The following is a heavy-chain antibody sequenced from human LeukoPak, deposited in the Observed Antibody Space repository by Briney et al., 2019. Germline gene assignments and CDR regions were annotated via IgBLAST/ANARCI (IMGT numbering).Heavy chain of an antibody. CDR3: ARDWHDYVWGSYRLNWFDP. D-gene: IGHD3-16*02. CDR2: IIPIFGTA. V-gene: IGHV1-69*01. CDR1: GVTFSSYA. Sequence: SGKGSCKASGVTFSSYAISWVRQAPGQGLEWMGGIIPIFGTANFAQKFQGRVTITADESTSTAYMELSSLRSDDTAVYYCARDWHDYVWGSYRLNWFDPWGQGTLVTVSS. J-gene: IGHJ5*02.